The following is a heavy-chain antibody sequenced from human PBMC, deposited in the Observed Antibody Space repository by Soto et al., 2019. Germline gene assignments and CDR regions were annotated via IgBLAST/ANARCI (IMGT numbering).Heavy chain of an antibody. CDR2: INGGNGNT. V-gene: IGHV1-3*01. D-gene: IGHD2-2*01. J-gene: IGHJ6*02. CDR1: GYTPSTYA. Sequence: ASVKVSCKASGYTPSTYAMHWVRQAPGQRPEWMGWINGGNGNTKYSQRFQGRVTITRDTSASTDYMELSSLTSEDTAVYYCARADCSSNTCYFYYGMDVWGQGTTVTVSS. CDR3: ARADCSSNTCYFYYGMDV.